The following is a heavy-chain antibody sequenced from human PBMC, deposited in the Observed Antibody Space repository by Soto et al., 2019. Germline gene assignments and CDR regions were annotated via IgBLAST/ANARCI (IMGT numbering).Heavy chain of an antibody. CDR2: ISSSSSYI. Sequence: EVQLVESGGGLVKPGGSLRLSCAASGFTFSSYSMNWVRQAPGKGLEWVSSISSSSSYIYYADSVKGRFTISRDNAKDSLYLQMTSLRADDTAGYYCARDQTGYRYGYGLGYWGQGTLVTVSS. CDR3: ARDQTGYRYGYGLGY. V-gene: IGHV3-21*01. D-gene: IGHD5-18*01. CDR1: GFTFSSYS. J-gene: IGHJ4*02.